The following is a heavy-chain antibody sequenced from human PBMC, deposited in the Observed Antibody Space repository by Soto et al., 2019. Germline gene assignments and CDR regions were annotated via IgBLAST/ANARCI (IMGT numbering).Heavy chain of an antibody. CDR3: ARDPLEGYYYYGMDV. Sequence: ASVKVSCKASGYTFTGYYMHWVRQAPGQGLEWMGWINPNSGGTNYAQKFQGWVTMTRDTSISTAYMELSRLRSDDTAVYYCARDPLEGYYYYGMDVWGQGTMVTVSS. CDR1: GYTFTGYY. CDR2: INPNSGGT. J-gene: IGHJ6*02. V-gene: IGHV1-2*04.